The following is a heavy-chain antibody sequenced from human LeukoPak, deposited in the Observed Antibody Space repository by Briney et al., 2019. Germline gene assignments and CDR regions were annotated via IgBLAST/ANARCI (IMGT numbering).Heavy chain of an antibody. CDR3: ASDGYCSGGSCYSYYYYYYMDV. CDR1: GGSFSGYY. J-gene: IGHJ6*03. D-gene: IGHD2-15*01. CDR2: IYYSGST. Sequence: PSETLSLTCAVYGGSFSGYYWSWIRQPPGKGLEWIGSIYYSGSTYYNPSLKSRVTISVDTSKNQFSLKLSSVTAADTAVYYCASDGYCSGGSCYSYYYYYYMDVWGKGTTVTVSS. V-gene: IGHV4-34*01.